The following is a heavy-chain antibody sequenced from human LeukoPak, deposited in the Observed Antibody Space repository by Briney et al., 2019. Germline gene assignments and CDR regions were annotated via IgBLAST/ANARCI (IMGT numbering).Heavy chain of an antibody. Sequence: GGSLRLSCAASGFTFSDYYMSWIRQAPGKGLEWVSYISSSGSTIYYADSVKGRFTISRDNAKNSLSLQMNSLRAEDTAVYYCARDRIVGATFDYWGQGTLVTVSS. J-gene: IGHJ4*02. CDR2: ISSSGSTI. D-gene: IGHD1-26*01. CDR1: GFTFSDYY. V-gene: IGHV3-11*04. CDR3: ARDRIVGATFDY.